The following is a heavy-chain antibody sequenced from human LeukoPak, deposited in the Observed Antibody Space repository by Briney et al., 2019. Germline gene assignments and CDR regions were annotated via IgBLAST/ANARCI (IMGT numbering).Heavy chain of an antibody. CDR3: ARRHISSGWSFDY. D-gene: IGHD6-19*01. V-gene: IGHV4-4*07. J-gene: IGHJ4*02. Sequence: SETLSLTCTVSGGSISNYHWSWIRQRAGKGLEWIGQIHTSGSTNYNPPLKSRVTVSIDTPENQLSLTIRSVTAADTAIYYCARRHISSGWSFDYWGQGTLVSVSS. CDR2: IHTSGST. CDR1: GGSISNYH.